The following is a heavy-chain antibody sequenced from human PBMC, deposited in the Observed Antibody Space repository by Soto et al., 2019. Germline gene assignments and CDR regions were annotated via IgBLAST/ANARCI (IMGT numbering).Heavy chain of an antibody. D-gene: IGHD3-22*01. CDR3: AIGGYYVSSGSRNYHYYGMNV. CDR1: GYRFTSYG. V-gene: IGHV1-18*01. Sequence: QAQLVQSGPEVKKPGASVKVSCKASGYRFTSYGISWVRQAPGQGLEWLGWISAYDDNTKYAQTLQGRVSMSTDTSTNTAYMELRSLRSDDTSMYYCAIGGYYVSSGSRNYHYYGMNVWGQGTTVTVSS. J-gene: IGHJ6*02. CDR2: ISAYDDNT.